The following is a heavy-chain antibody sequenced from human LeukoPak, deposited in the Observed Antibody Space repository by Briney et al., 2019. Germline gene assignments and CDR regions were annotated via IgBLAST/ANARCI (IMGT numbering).Heavy chain of an antibody. J-gene: IGHJ4*02. CDR3: ARDASGGYDSGY. Sequence: GGTLRLSCAASGFTFSSYSMNWVRQAPGKGLEWVSSISSSSGYIYYADSVKGRFTIPRDNAKNSLYLQMTGLRAEDTAVYYCARDASGGYDSGYWGQGTLVTVSS. CDR2: ISSSSGYI. D-gene: IGHD5-12*01. V-gene: IGHV3-21*04. CDR1: GFTFSSYS.